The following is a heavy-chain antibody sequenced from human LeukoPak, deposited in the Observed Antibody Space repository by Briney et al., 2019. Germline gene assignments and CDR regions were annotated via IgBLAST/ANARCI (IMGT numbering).Heavy chain of an antibody. J-gene: IGHJ3*02. Sequence: GGSLRLSCAVSGFPFSNAWMSWVRQAPGKGLEWVSVIYSGGSIYYADSVKGRFTISRDNSRNTLYLQMNSLRAEDTAVYYCARALNGFDIWDPGTLVTVSS. CDR3: ARALNGFDI. CDR2: IYSGGSI. CDR1: GFPFSNAW. V-gene: IGHV3-53*01.